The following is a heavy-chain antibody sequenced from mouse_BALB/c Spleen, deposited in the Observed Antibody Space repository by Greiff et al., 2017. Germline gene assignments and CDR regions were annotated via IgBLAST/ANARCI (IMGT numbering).Heavy chain of an antibody. CDR3: ARLGSYYFDY. CDR1: GFTFTDYY. J-gene: IGHJ2*01. V-gene: IGHV7-3*02. CDR2: IRNKANGYTT. D-gene: IGHD4-1*01. Sequence: EVMLVESGGGLVQPGGSLRLSCATSGFTFTDYYMSWVRQPPGKALEWLGFIRNKANGYTTEYSASVKGRFTISRDNSQSILYLQMNTLRAEDSATYYCARLGSYYFDYWGQGTTLTVSS.